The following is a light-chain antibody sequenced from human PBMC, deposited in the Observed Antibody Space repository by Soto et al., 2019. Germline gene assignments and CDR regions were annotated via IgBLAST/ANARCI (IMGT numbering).Light chain of an antibody. CDR1: QSVASSF. J-gene: IGKJ5*01. V-gene: IGKV3-20*01. CDR3: QQYGSSPIT. CDR2: GAS. Sequence: EIVLTQSPGTLSLSPGERATLSCRASQSVASSFLAWYQQKPGQAPRLLIYGASSRATGIPDRFSGSGSGTDFTLTINRLDPEDFVVYYCQQYGSSPITFGQGTRLEIK.